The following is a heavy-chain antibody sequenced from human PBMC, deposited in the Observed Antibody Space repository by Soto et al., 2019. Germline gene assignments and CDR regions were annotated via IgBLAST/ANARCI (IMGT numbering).Heavy chain of an antibody. Sequence: QPGESLRLSCAASGFTFSSYAMSWVRQAPGKGLEWVSAISGSGGSTYYADSVKGRFTISRDNSKNTLYLQMSSLRAEDTAVYYCAKDPYYYDSSGYPSPFDYWGQGTLVTVSS. CDR3: AKDPYYYDSSGYPSPFDY. J-gene: IGHJ4*02. V-gene: IGHV3-23*01. CDR2: ISGSGGST. CDR1: GFTFSSYA. D-gene: IGHD3-22*01.